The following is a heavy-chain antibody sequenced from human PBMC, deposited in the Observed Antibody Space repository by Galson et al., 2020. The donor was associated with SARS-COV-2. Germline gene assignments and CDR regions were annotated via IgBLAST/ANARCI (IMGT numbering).Heavy chain of an antibody. J-gene: IGHJ4*02. Sequence: ASVKVSCKASGYTFTSYGLGWVRQAPGQGLEWMGWTSAYRGNTNYVQKFQGRVTMTTDTSTNTAYMELRSLRSDDTAVYYCARGQTVYCGSTSCYNHFDYWGQGTLVTVSS. CDR3: ARGQTVYCGSTSCYNHFDY. CDR2: TSAYRGNT. D-gene: IGHD2-2*02. CDR1: GYTFTSYG. V-gene: IGHV1-18*04.